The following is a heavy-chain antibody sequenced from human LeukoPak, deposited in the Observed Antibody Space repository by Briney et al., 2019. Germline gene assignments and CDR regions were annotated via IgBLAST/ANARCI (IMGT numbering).Heavy chain of an antibody. Sequence: GGSLRLSCAASGLSLSVNYMTWVRQSPGKGLEWLSNIYRDGNTYYADSVNGRFSSSRDDYKNTLYLEMNSLRAEDTALYYCARYTFRAVDIWGQGSMVTVSS. J-gene: IGHJ3*02. V-gene: IGHV3-53*01. D-gene: IGHD2-2*02. CDR1: GLSLSVNY. CDR3: ARYTFRAVDI. CDR2: IYRDGNT.